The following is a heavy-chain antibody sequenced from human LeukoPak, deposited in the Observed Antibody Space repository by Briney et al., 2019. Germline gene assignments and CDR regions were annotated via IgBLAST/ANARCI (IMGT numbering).Heavy chain of an antibody. D-gene: IGHD2/OR15-2a*01. V-gene: IGHV4-31*03. J-gene: IGHJ5*02. CDR1: GGSANSGGYY. CDR2: FHYSGST. Sequence: SETLSLTCTVSGGSANSGGYYWCWIRQHPGKGLEWIGNFHYSGSTYYNPSLKSRVTISVDTSKNQFSLKLSSVTAADTAVYYCARGFSPYNWFDPWGQGTLVTVSS. CDR3: ARGFSPYNWFDP.